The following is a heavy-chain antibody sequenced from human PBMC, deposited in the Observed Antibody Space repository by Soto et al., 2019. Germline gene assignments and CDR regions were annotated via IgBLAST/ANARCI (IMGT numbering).Heavy chain of an antibody. D-gene: IGHD1-26*01. CDR2: ISSSGSTI. Sequence: PGGSLRLSFAASGFTFSSYEMNWVRQAPGKGLEWVSYISSSGSTIYYADSVKGRFTISRDNAKNSLYLQMNSLRAEDTAVYYCARDRSGSYPYYYYGMDVWGQGTTVTVSS. J-gene: IGHJ6*02. V-gene: IGHV3-48*03. CDR1: GFTFSSYE. CDR3: ARDRSGSYPYYYYGMDV.